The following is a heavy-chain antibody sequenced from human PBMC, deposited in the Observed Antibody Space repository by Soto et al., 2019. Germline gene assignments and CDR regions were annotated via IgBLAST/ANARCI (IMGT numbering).Heavy chain of an antibody. J-gene: IGHJ4*02. V-gene: IGHV2-70*01. CDR1: GFSLSTLGMC. CDR3: ARCGRGYKYFDY. CDR2: IDWDDDR. Sequence: VSGPTLVNPTQTLTLTCTFSGFSLSTLGMCVSWIRQPPGKALEWLILIDWDDDRYYSTSLKRRLTISKDTSKNQVVLRMTNMDPVDTATYYRARCGRGYKYFDYWGQGTLVTVSS. D-gene: IGHD5-12*01.